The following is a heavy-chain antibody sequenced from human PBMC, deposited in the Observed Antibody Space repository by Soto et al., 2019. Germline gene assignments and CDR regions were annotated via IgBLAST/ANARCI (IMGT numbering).Heavy chain of an antibody. CDR1: GLTVSNNH. Sequence: PGGSLRLSCGASGLTVSNNHVTWVRQATGKGLQWVSAIYNDGSTYYAESVKGRFTISRDNSKNIVFLQMNSLRADDTAVYYCAGYGGNSVWGQGT. CDR2: IYNDGST. J-gene: IGHJ4*02. CDR3: AGYGGNSV. V-gene: IGHV3-53*01. D-gene: IGHD4-17*01.